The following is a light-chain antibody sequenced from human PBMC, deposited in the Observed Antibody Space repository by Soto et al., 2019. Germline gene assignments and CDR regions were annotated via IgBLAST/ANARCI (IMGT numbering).Light chain of an antibody. J-gene: IGLJ1*01. CDR2: DVS. CDR3: SSYTSSSTL. CDR1: SSDVGAYNY. Sequence: QSALTQPRSVSGSPGQSVTISCTGTSSDVGAYNYVSWYQQHPGKAPKFMIYDVSKRPSGVPGRFSGSKSGNTASLTISGLQAEDEADYYCSSYTSSSTLFGTGTKVTVL. V-gene: IGLV2-11*01.